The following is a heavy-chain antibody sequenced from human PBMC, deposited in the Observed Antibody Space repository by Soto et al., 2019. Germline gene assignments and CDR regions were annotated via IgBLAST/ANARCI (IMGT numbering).Heavy chain of an antibody. V-gene: IGHV3-23*01. J-gene: IGHJ5*02. CDR1: GFSFSSYA. CDR2: ISGSGGST. CDR3: AKGRNWFDP. Sequence: PXGSLSLSCASSGFSFSSYAMSWVRQAPGKGLEWVSAISGSGGSTYYADSVKGRFTISRDNSKNTLYLQMNSLRAEDTAVYYCAKGRNWFDPWGQGTLVTVSS.